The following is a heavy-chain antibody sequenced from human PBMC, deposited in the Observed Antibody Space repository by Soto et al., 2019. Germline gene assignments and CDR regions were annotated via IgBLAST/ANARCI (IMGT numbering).Heavy chain of an antibody. CDR1: GYTFTRYG. CDR2: ITAYNTNT. CDR3: AREGFGYGSGPFDN. Sequence: QVQLEQSGAEVKKPGASVKVSCKASGYTFTRYGISWVRQAPGQGLEWMGWITAYNTNTNYAQKLQGRVTMTTDTSASTAYMELRRLSSDDMAVYYCAREGFGYGSGPFDNWGQGTMVTVSS. D-gene: IGHD3-10*01. J-gene: IGHJ3*02. V-gene: IGHV1-18*03.